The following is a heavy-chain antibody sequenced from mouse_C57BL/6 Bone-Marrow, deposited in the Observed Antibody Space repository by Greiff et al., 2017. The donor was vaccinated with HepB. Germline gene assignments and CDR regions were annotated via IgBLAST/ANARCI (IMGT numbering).Heavy chain of an antibody. D-gene: IGHD2-2*01. Sequence: QVQLQQSGAELVRPGASVTLSCKASGYTFTDYEMHWVKQTPVHGLEWIGAIDPETGGTAYNQKFKGKAILTADKSSSTAYMELRSLTSEDSAVYYCTREGGYPDYWGQGTTLTVSS. CDR2: IDPETGGT. CDR1: GYTFTDYE. V-gene: IGHV1-15*01. CDR3: TREGGYPDY. J-gene: IGHJ2*01.